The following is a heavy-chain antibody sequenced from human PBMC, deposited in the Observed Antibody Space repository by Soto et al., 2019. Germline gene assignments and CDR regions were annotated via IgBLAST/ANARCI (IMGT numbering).Heavy chain of an antibody. Sequence: QVQLVQSGAEAKKPGASVKVSCKASGYTFTSYGISWVRQAPGQGLEWMGWISAYNGNTNYAQKLQGRVTMTTDTSTSTAYMELRSLRSDDTAVYYCARDHMVATIAYYYYGMDVWGQGTTVTVSS. V-gene: IGHV1-18*04. CDR1: GYTFTSYG. CDR3: ARDHMVATIAYYYYGMDV. D-gene: IGHD5-12*01. J-gene: IGHJ6*02. CDR2: ISAYNGNT.